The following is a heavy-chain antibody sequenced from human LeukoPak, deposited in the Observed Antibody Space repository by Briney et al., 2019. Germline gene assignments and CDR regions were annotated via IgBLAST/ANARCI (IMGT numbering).Heavy chain of an antibody. CDR1: GYTFTNYD. V-gene: IGHV1-8*01. Sequence: ASVKVSCKASGYTFTNYDINWVRQATGQGLEWMGYKNPNSGNSAYAQKFQGRVTITTDASITTAYMALSGLRSEATALYFCARGGLYYWGQGTLVTVSS. J-gene: IGHJ4*02. CDR2: KNPNSGNS. CDR3: ARGGLYY.